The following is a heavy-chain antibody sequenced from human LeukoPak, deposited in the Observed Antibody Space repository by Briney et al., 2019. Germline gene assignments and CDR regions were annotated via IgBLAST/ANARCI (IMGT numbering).Heavy chain of an antibody. CDR1: GGTFSSYA. CDR3: ATTCYDSSGYYFRNFDY. D-gene: IGHD3-22*01. V-gene: IGHV1-69*06. CDR2: IIPIFGTA. J-gene: IGHJ4*02. Sequence: SVKVSCKASGGTFSSYAISWVRQAPGQGLEWMGGIIPIFGTANYAQKFQGRVTITADKSTSTAYVELSSLRSEDTAVYYCATTCYDSSGYYFRNFDYWGQGTLVTVSS.